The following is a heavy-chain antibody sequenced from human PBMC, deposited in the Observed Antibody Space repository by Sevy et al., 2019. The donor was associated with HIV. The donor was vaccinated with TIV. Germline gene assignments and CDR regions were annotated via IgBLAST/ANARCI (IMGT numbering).Heavy chain of an antibody. CDR3: ARVYXSSSGRGXDY. Sequence: GGSLRLSCAASGFTXXSYWMSWVRQAPGKGLEWVANIKQDGSETFYVDSVKGRFTISRDRAKNSLYLQMDSLRAEDTAIYYCARVYXSSSGRGXDYWGQGTLVTVSS. J-gene: IGHJ4*02. CDR1: GFTXXSYW. D-gene: IGHD6-6*01. V-gene: IGHV3-7*04. CDR2: IKQDGSET.